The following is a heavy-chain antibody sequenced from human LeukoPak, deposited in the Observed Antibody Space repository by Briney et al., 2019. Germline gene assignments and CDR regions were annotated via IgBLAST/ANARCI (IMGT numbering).Heavy chain of an antibody. CDR2: INHSGST. CDR3: ARGDPFGEFVGFDP. Sequence: SETLSLTCTVSGGSISSSSYYWGWIRQPPGKGLEWIGEINHSGSTNYNSSLKSRVTISIDTSKNQFSLKLSSVTAADTAVYYCARGDPFGEFVGFDPWGQGTLVTVSS. CDR1: GGSISSSSYY. J-gene: IGHJ5*02. D-gene: IGHD3-10*01. V-gene: IGHV4-39*07.